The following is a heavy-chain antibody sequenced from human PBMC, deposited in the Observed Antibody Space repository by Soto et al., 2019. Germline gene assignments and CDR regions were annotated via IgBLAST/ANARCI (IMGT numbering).Heavy chain of an antibody. CDR2: ISYDGSNK. CDR1: GFTFSSYA. D-gene: IGHD3-9*01. Sequence: GGSLRLSCAASGFTFSSYAMHWVRQAPGKGLEWVAVISYDGSNKYYADSVKGRFTISRDNSKNTLYLQMNSLRAEDTAVYYCARVAGLVIIHLDYWGQGTLVTVSS. J-gene: IGHJ4*02. CDR3: ARVAGLVIIHLDY. V-gene: IGHV3-30-3*01.